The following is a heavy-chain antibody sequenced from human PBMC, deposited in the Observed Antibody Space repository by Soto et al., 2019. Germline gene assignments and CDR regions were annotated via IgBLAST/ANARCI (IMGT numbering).Heavy chain of an antibody. CDR3: TRWDGRCSGGSCSFDS. Sequence: TGGSLRLSCIASGFSLTPYWMSWVRQTPGKGLEWVAKINEDGTKRDYMESVEGRFTISRDNAKNSVSLQMNSLRADDSAKYYCTRWDGRCSGGSCSFDSWGQGTLVTVSS. V-gene: IGHV3-7*03. D-gene: IGHD2-15*01. CDR1: GFSLTPYW. J-gene: IGHJ4*02. CDR2: INEDGTKR.